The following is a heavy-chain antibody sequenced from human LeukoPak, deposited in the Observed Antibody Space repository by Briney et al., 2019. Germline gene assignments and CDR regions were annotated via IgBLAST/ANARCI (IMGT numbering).Heavy chain of an antibody. Sequence: SETLSLTCTVSGGSISTYYWSWIRQPPGKGLEWIGYIHYSGSTNYNPSLRSRVTISLDTSKKQISLGLRSVTAADTAVYYCTRLDSSGYYFHDYWGQGTLVTVSS. V-gene: IGHV4-59*08. J-gene: IGHJ4*02. D-gene: IGHD3-22*01. CDR3: TRLDSSGYYFHDY. CDR1: GGSISTYY. CDR2: IHYSGST.